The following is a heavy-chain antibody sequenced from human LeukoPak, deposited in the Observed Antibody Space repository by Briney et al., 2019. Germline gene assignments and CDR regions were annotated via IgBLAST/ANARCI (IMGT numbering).Heavy chain of an antibody. V-gene: IGHV4-39*01. D-gene: IGHD1-26*01. Sequence: PSETLSLTCTVSGGSISSSSYYWGWIRQPPGKGLEWIGSIYYSGSTYYNPSLKSRVTISVDTSKNQFSLKLSSVTAADTAVYYCARHPKARVGATLGWFDPWGQGTLVTVSS. CDR2: IYYSGST. CDR1: GGSISSSSYY. J-gene: IGHJ5*02. CDR3: ARHPKARVGATLGWFDP.